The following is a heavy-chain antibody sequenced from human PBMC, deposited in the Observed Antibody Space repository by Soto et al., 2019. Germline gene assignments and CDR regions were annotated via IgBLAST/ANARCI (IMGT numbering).Heavy chain of an antibody. CDR2: INHSGST. V-gene: IGHV4-34*01. Sequence: SETPSLSCAGYGGSVSGYYWSGVRQPPGKGLEWIGEINHSGSTNYNPSLKSRVTISVDTSKNQFSLKLSSVTAADTAVYYCARGLKAARIFDYWGQGTLVTVS. D-gene: IGHD6-6*01. CDR1: GGSVSGYY. CDR3: ARGLKAARIFDY. J-gene: IGHJ4*02.